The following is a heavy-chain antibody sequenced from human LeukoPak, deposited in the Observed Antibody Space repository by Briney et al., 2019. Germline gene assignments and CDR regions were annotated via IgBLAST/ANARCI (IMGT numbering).Heavy chain of an antibody. CDR1: SVTFRNYG. CDR2: VSYDGDNK. V-gene: IGHV3-30*03. Sequence: GRSLTLSCGASSVTFRNYGMQWVRQAPGKGLEWVASVSYDGDNKNYADSVKGRFAISRDNSKNTLFLQMNSLRAEDTAVYYCARRVAVARRDAFDIWGQGTMVTVSS. J-gene: IGHJ3*02. D-gene: IGHD6-19*01. CDR3: ARRVAVARRDAFDI.